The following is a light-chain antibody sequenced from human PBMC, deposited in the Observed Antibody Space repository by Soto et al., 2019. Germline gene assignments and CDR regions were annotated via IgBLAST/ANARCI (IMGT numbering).Light chain of an antibody. CDR2: GAA. V-gene: IGKV3-15*01. CDR3: KVYNNWIT. J-gene: IGKJ5*01. Sequence: TQSPCTLSPSPGERATLTCRASQSVSNSYLGWYKKKAEQARRCLIYGAASRVTGIPGRLGGGGSETEFTLSVGSLQSEDFAVYFCKVYNNWITFGQGT. CDR1: QSVSNSY.